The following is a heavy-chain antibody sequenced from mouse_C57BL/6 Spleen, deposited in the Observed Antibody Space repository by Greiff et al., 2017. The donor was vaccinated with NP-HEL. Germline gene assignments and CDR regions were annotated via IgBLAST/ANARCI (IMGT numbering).Heavy chain of an antibody. J-gene: IGHJ4*01. CDR3: TRGFDSWYAMDY. Sequence: DVKLVESGGGLVQPGGSMKLSCAASGFTFSDAWMDWVRQSPEKGLEWVAEIRNKANNHATYYAESVKGRFTISRDDSKSSVYLQMNSLRAEDTGIYYCTRGFDSWYAMDYWGQGTSVTVSS. V-gene: IGHV6-6*01. D-gene: IGHD3-2*01. CDR1: GFTFSDAW. CDR2: IRNKANNHAT.